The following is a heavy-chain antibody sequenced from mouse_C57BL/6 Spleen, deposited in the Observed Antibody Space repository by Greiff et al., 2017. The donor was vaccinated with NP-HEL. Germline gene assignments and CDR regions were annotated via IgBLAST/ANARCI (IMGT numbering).Heavy chain of an antibody. V-gene: IGHV10-3*01. CDR3: GRGLGGGRVFDY. Sequence: EVQRVESGGGLVQPKGSLKLSCAASGFTFNTYAMHWVRQAPGKGLEWVARIRSKSSNYATYYADSVKDRFTISRDDSQSMLYLQMNNLKTEDTAMYYCGRGLGGGRVFDYWGQGTTLTVSS. D-gene: IGHD4-1*01. CDR1: GFTFNTYA. J-gene: IGHJ2*01. CDR2: IRSKSSNYAT.